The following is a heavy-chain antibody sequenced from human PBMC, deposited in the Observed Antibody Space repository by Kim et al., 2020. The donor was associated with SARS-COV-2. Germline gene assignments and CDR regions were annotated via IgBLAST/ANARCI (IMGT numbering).Heavy chain of an antibody. V-gene: IGHV5-51*01. CDR3: ARHVWEASGAGDWFDP. CDR1: GYSFTSYW. J-gene: IGHJ5*02. D-gene: IGHD1-26*01. Sequence: GESLKISCKGSGYSFTSYWIGWVRQMPGKGLEWMGIIYPGDYDTRYSPSFQGQVTISADKSISTAYLQWSSLKASDTAMYYCARHVWEASGAGDWFDPWGQGTLVTVSS. CDR2: IYPGDYDT.